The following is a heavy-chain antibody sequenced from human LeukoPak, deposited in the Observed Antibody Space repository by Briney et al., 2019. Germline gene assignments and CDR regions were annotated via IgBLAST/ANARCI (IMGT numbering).Heavy chain of an antibody. CDR1: GFTFDDYA. Sequence: GGSLRLSCAASGFTFDDYAMHWVRQAPGKGLEWVSLISWDGGLTYYADSVKGRFTISRDNAKNSLYLQMNSLRAEDTAVYYCARVRYCSGGSCYSVDAFDIWGQGTMVTVSS. CDR3: ARVRYCSGGSCYSVDAFDI. D-gene: IGHD2-15*01. V-gene: IGHV3-43D*03. J-gene: IGHJ3*02. CDR2: ISWDGGLT.